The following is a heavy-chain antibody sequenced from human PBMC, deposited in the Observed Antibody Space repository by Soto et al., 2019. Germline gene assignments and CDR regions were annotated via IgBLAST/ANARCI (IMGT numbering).Heavy chain of an antibody. CDR3: ARDGRYSGSYGGYYFDY. CDR1: GYTCTSYG. J-gene: IGHJ4*02. V-gene: IGHV1-18*01. CDR2: ISANTGNR. D-gene: IGHD1-26*01. Sequence: QVQLVQSGAEVKKPGASVKVSCKASGYTCTSYGIGRVRQAPGQGLEWMGWISANTGNRNFAQKLQGRVTMTTDTSTSTAYMELRSLRSDDTAAYYCARDGRYSGSYGGYYFDYWGQGTLVTVSS.